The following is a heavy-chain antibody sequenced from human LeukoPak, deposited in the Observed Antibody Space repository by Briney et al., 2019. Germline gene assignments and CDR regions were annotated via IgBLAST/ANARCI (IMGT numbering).Heavy chain of an antibody. Sequence: HSETLSLTCTVSGVSVSSVSYYGDWIRQPPGRGLEWIGYIHYSGSTNYNPYLKSRVPISLDTSNNEFALKPSSVTAVDTAVYYCARLKKYNWIGYPFGYWGQGTLVTVSP. CDR2: IHYSGST. V-gene: IGHV4-61*01. J-gene: IGHJ4*02. CDR1: GVSVSSVSYY. CDR3: ARLKKYNWIGYPFGY. D-gene: IGHD1-20*01.